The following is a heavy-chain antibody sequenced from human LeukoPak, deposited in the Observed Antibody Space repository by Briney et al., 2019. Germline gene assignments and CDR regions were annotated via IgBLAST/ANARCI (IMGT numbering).Heavy chain of an antibody. D-gene: IGHD3-3*01. Sequence: SETLSLTCTVSGGSISSHYWSWIRQPPGKGLEWIGYIYYSGTTNYNPSLKSRVTISVDTSKNQFSLKLSSVTAADTAVYYCARDAYYDFPYYYYGMDVWGQGTTVTVSS. V-gene: IGHV4-59*11. CDR2: IYYSGTT. CDR1: GGSISSHY. J-gene: IGHJ6*02. CDR3: ARDAYYDFPYYYYGMDV.